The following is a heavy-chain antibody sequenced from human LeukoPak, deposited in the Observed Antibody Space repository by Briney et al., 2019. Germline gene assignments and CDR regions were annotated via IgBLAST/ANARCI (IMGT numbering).Heavy chain of an antibody. CDR1: GFTFSDYS. V-gene: IGHV3-48*01. Sequence: GGSLRLSCAGSGFTFSDYSMNWVRQAPGKGLEWVSYISSGSSTIDNADSVKGRFTISRDNAKNSLYLQMNSLRAEDTAVYYCAREPFWSGYYSNLHFDYWGQGTLVTVSS. J-gene: IGHJ4*02. CDR2: ISSGSSTI. CDR3: AREPFWSGYYSNLHFDY. D-gene: IGHD3-3*01.